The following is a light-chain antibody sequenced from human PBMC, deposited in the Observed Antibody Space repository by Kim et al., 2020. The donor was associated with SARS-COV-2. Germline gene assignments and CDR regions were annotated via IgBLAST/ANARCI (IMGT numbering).Light chain of an antibody. J-gene: IGKJ1*01. CDR3: QQYESSPQT. CDR1: QSISSNY. CDR2: GAS. V-gene: IGKV3-20*01. Sequence: SPGESATLSSRASQSISSNYLAWYQQKPGQAPRLLIYGASSRATGIPDRFSGSGSGTDFTLTISRLEPEDSAMYYCQQYESSPQTFGQGTKVDIK.